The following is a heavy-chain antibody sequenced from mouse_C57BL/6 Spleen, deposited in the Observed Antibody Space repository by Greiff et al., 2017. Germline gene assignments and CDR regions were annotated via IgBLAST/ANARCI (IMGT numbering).Heavy chain of an antibody. D-gene: IGHD1-1*01. V-gene: IGHV3-6*01. CDR3: ARPPHYYGSSYWYFDV. CDR1: GYSITSGYY. Sequence: ESGPGLVKPSQSLSLTCSVTGYSITSGYYWNWIRQFPGNKLEWMGYISYDGSNNYNPSLKNRISITRDTSKNQFFLTLNSVTTEDTATYYCARPPHYYGSSYWYFDVWGTGTTVTVSS. J-gene: IGHJ1*03. CDR2: ISYDGSN.